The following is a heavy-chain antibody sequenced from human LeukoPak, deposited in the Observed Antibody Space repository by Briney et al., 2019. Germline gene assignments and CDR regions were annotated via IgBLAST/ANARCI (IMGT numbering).Heavy chain of an antibody. CDR1: GGTFSSYA. Sequence: GSSVKVSCKASGGTFSSYAISWVRQARGQGLEWMGGIIPIFGTANYAQKFQGRVTITADESTSTAYMELSSLRSEDTAVYYCARVEGILEWLNAFDIWGQGTMVTVSS. V-gene: IGHV1-69*01. J-gene: IGHJ3*02. CDR2: IIPIFGTA. CDR3: ARVEGILEWLNAFDI. D-gene: IGHD3-3*01.